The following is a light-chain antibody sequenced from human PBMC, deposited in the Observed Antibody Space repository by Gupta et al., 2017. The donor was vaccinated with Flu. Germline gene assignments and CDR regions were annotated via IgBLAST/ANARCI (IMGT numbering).Light chain of an antibody. J-gene: IGKJ5*01. V-gene: IGKV3-11*01. Sequence: ATLSLSPGQRGTLSGRASQSVIDNIAWYQQKPGQSPTLLIYDASTRATGIPARFSGSGSGTDFTLTINALEPEDFAVYYCQQRGVWPPITFGQGTRLDIK. CDR2: DAS. CDR1: QSVIDN. CDR3: QQRGVWPPIT.